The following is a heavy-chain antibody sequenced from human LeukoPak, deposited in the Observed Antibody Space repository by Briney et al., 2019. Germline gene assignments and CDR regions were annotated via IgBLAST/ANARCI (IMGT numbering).Heavy chain of an antibody. CDR1: GFTFSSSA. V-gene: IGHV3-23*01. J-gene: IGHJ6*02. CDR2: ISGDGGST. D-gene: IGHD2-2*01. Sequence: GGSLRLSCAASGFTFSSSAMSWVRQAPGKGLEWVSDISGDGGSTYYAESVKGRFTISRDNSKNTLYLQMNSLRAEDTALYYCAKHYCSSTSCYRSHLYGMDVWGQGTTVTVSS. CDR3: AKHYCSSTSCYRSHLYGMDV.